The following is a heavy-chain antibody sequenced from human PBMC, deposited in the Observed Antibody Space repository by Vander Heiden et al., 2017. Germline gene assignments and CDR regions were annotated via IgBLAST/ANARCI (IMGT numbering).Heavy chain of an antibody. CDR3: AKVFNGYVQSSHYFDQ. J-gene: IGHJ4*02. D-gene: IGHD2-8*01. Sequence: QVQLVESGGGVVQPGRSLRLSCAASGFSFSTYGMHWVRQAPGKGLEWVAVISYDGNNKYYADSVKGRFTISRDNSDSTLYLQMNSLGVEDTAVYYCAKVFNGYVQSSHYFDQWGQGTLVTVSS. CDR1: GFSFSTYG. CDR2: ISYDGNNK. V-gene: IGHV3-30*18.